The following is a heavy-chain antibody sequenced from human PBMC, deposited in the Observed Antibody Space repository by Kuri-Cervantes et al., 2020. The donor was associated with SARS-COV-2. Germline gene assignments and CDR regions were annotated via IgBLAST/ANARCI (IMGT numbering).Heavy chain of an antibody. CDR2: MNPDSGNT. CDR3: ATGIAVGTQNWFDP. J-gene: IGHJ5*02. CDR1: GYSFANYD. D-gene: IGHD6-19*01. V-gene: IGHV1-8*01. Sequence: ASVKVSCKTSGYSFANYDINWVRQATGQGLEWMGWMNPDSGNTGYAHDFQGRVTMTEDTSTDTAYMELSSLRSEDTAVYYCATGIAVGTQNWFDPWGQGTLVTVSS.